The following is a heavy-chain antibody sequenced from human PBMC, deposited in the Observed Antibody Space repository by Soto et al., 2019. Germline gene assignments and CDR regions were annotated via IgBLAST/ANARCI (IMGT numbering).Heavy chain of an antibody. CDR2: IYYSGST. CDR1: GGSISSRGYY. D-gene: IGHD6-13*01. Sequence: TSETLSLTCTVSGGSISSRGYYWGWIRQPPGKGLEWIGTIYYSGSTYYNPSLKSRVTISVDTSKNQFSLKLSSVTAADTAVYYCARERETIAAAGTRNYFDYWGQGTPVTVSS. V-gene: IGHV4-39*07. CDR3: ARERETIAAAGTRNYFDY. J-gene: IGHJ4*02.